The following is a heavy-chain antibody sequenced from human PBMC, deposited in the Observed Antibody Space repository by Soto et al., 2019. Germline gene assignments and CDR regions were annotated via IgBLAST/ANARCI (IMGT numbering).Heavy chain of an antibody. V-gene: IGHV1-69*01. Sequence: QVQLVQSGAEVKQPGASVTVSCTASGCALSTLSINWMRQTPGQGLEWMGGVIDIFGTSSFAQKFNGRVTFTADESTITAYMELKGLTSEYTAIYFFATGTLSMAGQRFDYWGQGTLVTVSS. D-gene: IGHD3-10*01. CDR1: GCALSTLS. CDR3: ATGTLSMAGQRFDY. J-gene: IGHJ4*02. CDR2: VIDIFGTS.